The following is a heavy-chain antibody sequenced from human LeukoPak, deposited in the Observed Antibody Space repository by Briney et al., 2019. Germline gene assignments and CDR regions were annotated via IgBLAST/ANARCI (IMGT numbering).Heavy chain of an antibody. CDR2: IFYSGST. Sequence: PSETLSLTCTVSGGSLSSSSYYWGWIRQPPGKGLEWIGTIFYSGSTYYNPSLKSRVTISVDTSKNQFSLKLSSVTAADTAVYYCARCLGPDAFDIWGQGTMVTVSS. CDR3: ARCLGPDAFDI. V-gene: IGHV4-39*07. J-gene: IGHJ3*02. CDR1: GGSLSSSSYY. D-gene: IGHD3-16*01.